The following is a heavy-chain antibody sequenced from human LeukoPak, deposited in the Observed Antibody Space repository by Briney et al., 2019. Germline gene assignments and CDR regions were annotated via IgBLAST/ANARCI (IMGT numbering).Heavy chain of an antibody. J-gene: IGHJ6*02. D-gene: IGHD6-19*01. Sequence: SQTLALTGAISGDSVSSNSAAWHWIRQSPSRGLKWLGRTYYRSKWYNDYAVSVKSRININPDTSKNQFSLHLNSVTPEDTAVYYCVRQYSRGWNYYYGMDVWGQGTTVPVSS. CDR1: GDSVSSNSAA. V-gene: IGHV6-1*01. CDR3: VRQYSRGWNYYYGMDV. CDR2: TYYRSKWYN.